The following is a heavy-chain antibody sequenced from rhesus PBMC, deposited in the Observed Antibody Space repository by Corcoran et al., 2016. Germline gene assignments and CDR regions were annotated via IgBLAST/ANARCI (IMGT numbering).Heavy chain of an antibody. Sequence: QVQLQESGPGVVKPSETLSLTCAVSGGSISDTYRCSWIRQPPGKGLEWIGYIYGSSTSTNYNPSRKSRVTISKDTSKNQFSLKLSSVTAADTAVYYCARGVPYSSSYFDYWGQGVLVTVSS. D-gene: IGHD6-19*01. CDR3: ARGVPYSSSYFDY. CDR1: GGSISDTYR. V-gene: IGHV4S10*01. J-gene: IGHJ4*01. CDR2: IYGSSTST.